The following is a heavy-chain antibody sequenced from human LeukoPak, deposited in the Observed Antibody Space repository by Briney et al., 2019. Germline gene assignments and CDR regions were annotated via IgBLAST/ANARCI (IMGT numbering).Heavy chain of an antibody. J-gene: IGHJ4*02. D-gene: IGHD6-19*01. Sequence: GGSLTLFCAASGFTFDDYGMSWVRQAPRKGLAWVSGINWNGGSTGYADSVKGRFTISRDHAKNSLYPQMNSLRAEDTALYYCARDGAGSGLYYFDYWGQRTLVTVSS. CDR1: GFTFDDYG. V-gene: IGHV3-20*04. CDR3: ARDGAGSGLYYFDY. CDR2: INWNGGST.